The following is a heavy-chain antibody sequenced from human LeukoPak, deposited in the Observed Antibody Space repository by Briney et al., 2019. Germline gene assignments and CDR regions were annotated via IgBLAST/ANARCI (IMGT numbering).Heavy chain of an antibody. CDR3: ARGSMVRGVMGFDY. CDR1: GGSFSGYY. CDR2: INHSGST. J-gene: IGHJ4*02. D-gene: IGHD3-10*01. Sequence: SETLSLTCAVYGGSFSGYYGSWIRQPPGKGLEWIGEINHSGSTNYNPSLKSRVTISVDTSKNQFSLKLSSVTAADTAVYYCARGSMVRGVMGFDYWGQGTLVTVSS. V-gene: IGHV4-34*01.